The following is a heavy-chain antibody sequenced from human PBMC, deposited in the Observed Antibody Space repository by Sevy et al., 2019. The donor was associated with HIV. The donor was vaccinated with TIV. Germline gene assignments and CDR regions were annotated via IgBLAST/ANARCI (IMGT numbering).Heavy chain of an antibody. J-gene: IGHJ3*02. V-gene: IGHV3-23*01. Sequence: GGSLRLSCEASGFSFSSYGMYWVRQAPGKGLEWVSTIFGSGDVTYYADSVKGRFTISRDKSKNTLYLQMHSLRAEDTAVYYCAGARYDTSGSFDAFDIWGQGTMVTVSS. CDR3: AGARYDTSGSFDAFDI. D-gene: IGHD3-22*01. CDR1: GFSFSSYG. CDR2: IFGSGDVT.